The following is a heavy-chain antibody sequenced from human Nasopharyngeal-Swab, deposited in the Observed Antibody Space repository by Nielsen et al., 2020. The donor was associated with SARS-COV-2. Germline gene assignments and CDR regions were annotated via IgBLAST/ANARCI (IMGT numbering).Heavy chain of an antibody. CDR1: GFTFRSYA. J-gene: IGHJ5*02. Sequence: GSLRLSCAASGFTFRSYAMYWVRQAPGKGLEWVAVISYDGSDQYYADSVKGRFTISRDNSKNTLYLQMNSLRAEDTAVYYCAKSTTGNWFDPWGQGTLVTVSS. CDR3: AKSTTGNWFDP. CDR2: ISYDGSDQ. D-gene: IGHD1-14*01. V-gene: IGHV3-30*04.